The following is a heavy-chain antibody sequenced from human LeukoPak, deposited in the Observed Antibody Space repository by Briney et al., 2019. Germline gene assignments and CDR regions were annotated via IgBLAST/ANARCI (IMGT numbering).Heavy chain of an antibody. V-gene: IGHV3-23*01. J-gene: IGHJ5*02. CDR3: AKGDGYNYDNWFDP. D-gene: IGHD5-24*01. CDR2: ISGSGGST. Sequence: GGSLRLSCAASGFTSSSYALSWVRQAPGKGLEWVPGISGSGGSTYYADSVKGRFTISRDNSKNTLYLQMNSLRAEDTAVYFCAKGDGYNYDNWFDPWGQGTLVTVSS. CDR1: GFTSSSYA.